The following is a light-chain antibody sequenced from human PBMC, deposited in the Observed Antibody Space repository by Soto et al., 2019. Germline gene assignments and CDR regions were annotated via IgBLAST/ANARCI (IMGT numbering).Light chain of an antibody. J-gene: IGLJ2*01. CDR3: QAWDSSTAV. CDR1: KLGDKY. CDR2: QDS. V-gene: IGLV3-1*01. Sequence: SYELTQPPSVSVSPGQTASITCPGDKLGDKYACWYQQKPCQSPVLVIYQDSKLPSGIPERFSGSNSGNTATLTISGTQAMVEADYYCQAWDSSTAVFGGGTKLTVL.